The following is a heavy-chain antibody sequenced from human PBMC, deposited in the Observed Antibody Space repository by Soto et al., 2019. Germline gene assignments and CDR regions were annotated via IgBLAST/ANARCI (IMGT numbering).Heavy chain of an antibody. CDR1: GGTFSSYA. CDR2: IIPIFGTA. J-gene: IGHJ6*02. V-gene: IGHV1-69*01. Sequence: QAQLVQSGAEVKKPGSSVKVSCKASGGTFSSYAISWVRQAPGQGLEWMGGIIPIFGTANYAQKFQGRVTITADESTSTAYMELSSLRSEDTAVYYCAREEGLRSHYYYYGMDVWGQGTTVTVSS. CDR3: AREEGLRSHYYYYGMDV. D-gene: IGHD5-12*01.